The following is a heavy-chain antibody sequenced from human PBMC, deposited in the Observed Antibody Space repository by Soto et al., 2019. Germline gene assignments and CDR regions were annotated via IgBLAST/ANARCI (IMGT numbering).Heavy chain of an antibody. CDR1: GFTFSSYA. D-gene: IGHD3-10*01. CDR2: ISGSGGST. CDR3: AKDSGLLWFGEFSGPLGY. Sequence: QPGGSLRLSCAASGFTFSSYAMSWVRQAPGKGLEWVSAISGSGGSTYYADSVQGRFTISRDNSKNTLYLQMNSLRAEDTAVYYCAKDSGLLWFGEFSGPLGYWGQGTLVTVSS. V-gene: IGHV3-23*01. J-gene: IGHJ4*02.